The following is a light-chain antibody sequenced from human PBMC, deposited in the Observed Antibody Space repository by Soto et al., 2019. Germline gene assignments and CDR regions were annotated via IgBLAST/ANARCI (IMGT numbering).Light chain of an antibody. CDR1: QTVSSY. CDR3: QQRSSWPIT. Sequence: EIVLTKSPTPLSLSPGERAALSCRASQTVSSYLAWYQQKPGQAPRLLIYDASNRDTGIPARFSGSGSGTDFTLTNSSLQSEDFAVYYCQQRSSWPITFGGGTKMENK. CDR2: DAS. V-gene: IGKV3-11*01. J-gene: IGKJ4*01.